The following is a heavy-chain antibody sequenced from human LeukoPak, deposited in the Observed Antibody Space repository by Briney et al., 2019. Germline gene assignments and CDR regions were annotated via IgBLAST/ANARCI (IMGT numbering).Heavy chain of an antibody. J-gene: IGHJ4*02. CDR1: GGSISRSDYY. CDR3: ARGSSGSYLY. CDR2: IYYSGST. D-gene: IGHD3-10*01. V-gene: IGHV4-61*08. Sequence: SETLSLTCSVSGGSISRSDYYWSWIRQPPGKGLEWIGYIYYSGSTNYNPSLKSRVTISVDTSKNQFSLKLSSVTAADTAVYYCARGSSGSYLYWGQGTLVTVSS.